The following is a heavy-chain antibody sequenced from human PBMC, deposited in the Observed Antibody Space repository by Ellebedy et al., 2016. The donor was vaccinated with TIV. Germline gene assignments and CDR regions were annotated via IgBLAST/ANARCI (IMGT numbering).Heavy chain of an antibody. J-gene: IGHJ6*02. CDR2: IIPIFGTA. CDR3: ARDKGIRGDYYYYGMDV. V-gene: IGHV1-69*13. D-gene: IGHD1-14*01. Sequence: SVKVSCXASGGTFSSYAISWVRQAPGQGLEWMGGIIPIFGTANYAQKFQGRVTLTADESTSTAYMELSSLRSEDTAVYYCARDKGIRGDYYYYGMDVWGQGTTVTVSS. CDR1: GGTFSSYA.